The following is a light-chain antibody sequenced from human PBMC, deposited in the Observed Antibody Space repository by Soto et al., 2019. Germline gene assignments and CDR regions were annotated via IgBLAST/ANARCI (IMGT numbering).Light chain of an antibody. CDR1: QSLFSRSNNKNF. V-gene: IGKV4-1*01. CDR3: PQNYNTPLT. Sequence: DIVMTQSPDSLAVSLGERATVNCKSSQSLFSRSNNKNFLAWYQQKPGQPPQLLVSWASTRESGVPDRFSGSGSGTDFTFTISSLQAEDVAVYYCPQNYNTPLTFGGGTKVEIK. CDR2: WAS. J-gene: IGKJ4*01.